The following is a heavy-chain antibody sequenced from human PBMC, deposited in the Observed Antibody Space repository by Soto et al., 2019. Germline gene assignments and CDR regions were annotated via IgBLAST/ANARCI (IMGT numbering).Heavy chain of an antibody. CDR2: IYSGGYT. D-gene: IGHD3-10*01. Sequence: EVQLVESGGGLIQPGGSLRLSCAVSGFTVSNNYMSWVRQAPGKGLEGVSVIYSGGYTAYGDSVKGRFTISRDNSKITLFLQMNTLGAPDPGAYYCAASPGGGGYWGQGTLVTVSS. CDR3: AASPGGGGY. CDR1: GFTVSNNY. J-gene: IGHJ4*02. V-gene: IGHV3-53*01.